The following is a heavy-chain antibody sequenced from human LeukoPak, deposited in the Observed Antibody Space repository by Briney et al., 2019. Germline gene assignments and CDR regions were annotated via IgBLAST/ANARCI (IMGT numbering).Heavy chain of an antibody. CDR1: GFTFSSYA. J-gene: IGHJ3*02. CDR2: ISYDGSNK. Sequence: PGRSLRLSCAASGFTFSSYAMHWVRQAPGKGLEWVAVISYDGSNKYYADSVKGRFTISRDNSKSTLYLQMNSLRAEDTAVYYCAISSSGWPVDAFDIWGQGTMVTVSS. CDR3: AISSSGWPVDAFDI. D-gene: IGHD6-19*01. V-gene: IGHV3-30*04.